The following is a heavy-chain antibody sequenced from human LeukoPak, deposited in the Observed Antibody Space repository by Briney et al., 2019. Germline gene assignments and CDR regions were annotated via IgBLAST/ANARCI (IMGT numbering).Heavy chain of an antibody. Sequence: ASVKVSCKASGGTFSSYAISWVRQAPGQGLEWMGWINPNSGDTNYAQKSQGRVTMTRDTSISTAYMELSRLRSDDTAVYYCARDPILSTMIVVVPPDAFDIWGQGTMVTVSS. CDR3: ARDPILSTMIVVVPPDAFDI. J-gene: IGHJ3*02. CDR1: GGTFSSYA. V-gene: IGHV1-2*02. CDR2: INPNSGDT. D-gene: IGHD3-22*01.